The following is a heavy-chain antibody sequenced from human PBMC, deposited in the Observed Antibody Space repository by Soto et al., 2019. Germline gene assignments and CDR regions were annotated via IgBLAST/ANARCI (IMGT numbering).Heavy chain of an antibody. CDR1: GYTFTTYA. CDR2: ISAYNGNT. D-gene: IGHD3-10*02. Sequence: QVQLVQSGAEVKTPGASVKVSCKAPGYTFTTYAISWVRQAPGQGLEWMGWISAYNGNTNYAQKLQGRVTMTTDTSTSTDYMELRGLRSDDTAVYYCARDGPQLFDWGQGTLVTVSS. CDR3: ARDGPQLFD. V-gene: IGHV1-18*01. J-gene: IGHJ4*02.